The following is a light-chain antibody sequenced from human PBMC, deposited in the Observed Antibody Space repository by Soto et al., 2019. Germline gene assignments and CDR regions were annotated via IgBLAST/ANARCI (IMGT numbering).Light chain of an antibody. Sequence: IVLTQSPGTLSLSPGERATLSCRASQSVSSSYLAWYQQKPGQAPRLLIYGASSRATGIPDRFSGSGSGTDFTLTISRLEPKDFAVYYCQQYGSSPYTFGQGTKREIK. CDR2: GAS. CDR1: QSVSSSY. V-gene: IGKV3-20*01. J-gene: IGKJ2*01. CDR3: QQYGSSPYT.